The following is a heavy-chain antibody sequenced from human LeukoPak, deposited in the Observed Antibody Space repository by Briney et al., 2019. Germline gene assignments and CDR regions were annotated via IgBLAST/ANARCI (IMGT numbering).Heavy chain of an antibody. CDR3: ARANWNYGGGYDY. J-gene: IGHJ4*02. D-gene: IGHD1-7*01. Sequence: GGSLRLSCAASGFTFSSYGMNWVRQAPGKGLEWVSSISSTSSTIYYADSVNGRFTISRDNAKNSLYVQMNRLRAEDTAVYYCARANWNYGGGYDYWGQGTLVTVSS. V-gene: IGHV3-48*01. CDR2: ISSTSSTI. CDR1: GFTFSSYG.